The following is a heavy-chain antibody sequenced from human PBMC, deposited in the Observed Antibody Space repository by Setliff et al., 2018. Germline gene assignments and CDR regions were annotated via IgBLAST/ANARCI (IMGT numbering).Heavy chain of an antibody. Sequence: GASVKVSCKASGYTFTSYDINWVRQATGQGLEWMGWMNPTSGNTGYAQKFQGRVTMTRNTSISTAYMELSGLTSEDTAVYYCASHFLTVMKYYYYMDVWGKGTTVTVS. CDR1: GYTFTSYD. D-gene: IGHD5-18*01. J-gene: IGHJ6*03. CDR3: ASHFLTVMKYYYYMDV. CDR2: MNPTSGNT. V-gene: IGHV1-8*01.